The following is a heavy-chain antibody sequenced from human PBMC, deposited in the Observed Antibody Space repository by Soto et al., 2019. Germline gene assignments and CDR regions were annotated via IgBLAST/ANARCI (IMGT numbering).Heavy chain of an antibody. V-gene: IGHV4-39*01. Sequence: SETLSLTCTVSGGSISSSSYYWGWIRQPPGKGLEWIGSIYYSGSTYYNPSLKSRVTISVDTSKNQFSLKSDDTAVYSCAIQDGGVVYWGQGTLVTVSS. CDR1: GGSISSSSYY. D-gene: IGHD2-21*01. J-gene: IGHJ4*02. CDR3: GVVY. CDR2: IYYSGST.